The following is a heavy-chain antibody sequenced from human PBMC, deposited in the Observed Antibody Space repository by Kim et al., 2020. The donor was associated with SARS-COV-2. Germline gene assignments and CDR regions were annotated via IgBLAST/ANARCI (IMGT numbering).Heavy chain of an antibody. CDR3: ARVSSRDYYDSSGPFDY. J-gene: IGHJ4*01. CDR2: IWYDGSNK. Sequence: GGSLRLSCAASGFTFSSYGMHWVRQAPGKGLEWVAVIWYDGSNKYYADSVKGRFTISRDNSKNTLYLQMNRLRVEDTAVYYCARVSSRDYYDSSGPFDYWGEGTLVTVSS. D-gene: IGHD3-22*01. CDR1: GFTFSSYG. V-gene: IGHV3-33*01.